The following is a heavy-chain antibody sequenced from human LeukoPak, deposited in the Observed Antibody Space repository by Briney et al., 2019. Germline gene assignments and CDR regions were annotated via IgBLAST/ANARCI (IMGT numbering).Heavy chain of an antibody. CDR1: GGSISSSNW. CDR3: ARGVSSGWQYYYYYGMDV. J-gene: IGHJ6*02. Sequence: PSETLSLTCAVSGGSISSSNWWSWVRQPPGKGLEWIGEIYHSGSTNYNPSLKSRVTISVDTSKNQFSLKLSSVTAADTAVYYCARGVSSGWQYYYYYGMDVWGQGTTVTVSS. D-gene: IGHD6-19*01. CDR2: IYHSGST. V-gene: IGHV4-4*02.